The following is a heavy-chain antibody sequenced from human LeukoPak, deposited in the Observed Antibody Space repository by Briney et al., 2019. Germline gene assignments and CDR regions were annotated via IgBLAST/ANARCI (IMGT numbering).Heavy chain of an antibody. CDR2: INPSGGST. V-gene: IGHV1-46*01. Sequence: GASVKVSCKASGYTFTSYYMHWVRQAPGQGLEWMGIINPSGGSTSYAQKFQGRVTMTRDTSTSTVYMELSSLRSEDTAVYYCARARLYGDYVAYLDYWGQGTLVTVSS. J-gene: IGHJ4*02. D-gene: IGHD4-17*01. CDR1: GYTFTSYY. CDR3: ARARLYGDYVAYLDY.